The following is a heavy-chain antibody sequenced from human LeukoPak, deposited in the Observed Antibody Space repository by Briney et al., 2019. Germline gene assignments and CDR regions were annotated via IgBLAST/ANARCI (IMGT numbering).Heavy chain of an antibody. J-gene: IGHJ4*02. CDR1: GYTFTNYY. CDR3: ATSGAYYDSSGYY. Sequence: ASVKVSCKASGYTFTNYYMHWVRQAPGKGLEWMGGFDPEDGETIYAQKFQGRVTMTEDTSTDTAYMELSSLRSEDTAVYYCATSGAYYDSSGYYWGQGTLVTVSS. V-gene: IGHV1-24*01. CDR2: FDPEDGET. D-gene: IGHD3-22*01.